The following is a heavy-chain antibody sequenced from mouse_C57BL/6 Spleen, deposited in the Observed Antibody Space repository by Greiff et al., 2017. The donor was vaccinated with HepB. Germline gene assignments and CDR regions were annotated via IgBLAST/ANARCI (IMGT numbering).Heavy chain of an antibody. V-gene: IGHV3-6*01. D-gene: IGHD2-4*01. CDR3: AREDDYDTGAY. Sequence: DVKLQESGPGLVKPSQSLSLTCSVTGYSITSGYYWNWIRQFPGNKLEWMGYISYDGSNNYNPSLKNRISITRDTSKNQFFLKLNSVTTEDTATYYCAREDDYDTGAYWGQGTLVTVSA. CDR1: GYSITSGYY. CDR2: ISYDGSN. J-gene: IGHJ3*01.